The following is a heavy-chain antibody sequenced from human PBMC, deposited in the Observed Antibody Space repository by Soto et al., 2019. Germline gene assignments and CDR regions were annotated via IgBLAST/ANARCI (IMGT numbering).Heavy chain of an antibody. J-gene: IGHJ3*02. D-gene: IGHD3-22*01. CDR3: AKPHSSGYYSDAFDI. CDR1: GFTFSSYG. V-gene: IGHV3-30*18. Sequence: QVPLVESGGGVVQPGRSLRLSCAASGFTFSSYGMRWVRQAPGKGLEWVAVISYDGSNKYYAGSVKGRFTISRDNSKXTLYLQMNSLRAEDTAVYYCAKPHSSGYYSDAFDIWGQGTMVTVSS. CDR2: ISYDGSNK.